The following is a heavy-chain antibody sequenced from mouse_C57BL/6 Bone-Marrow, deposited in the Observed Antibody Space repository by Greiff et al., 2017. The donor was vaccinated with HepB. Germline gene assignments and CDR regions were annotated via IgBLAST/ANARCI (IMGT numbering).Heavy chain of an antibody. Sequence: VQLQQSGAELVRPGSSVKLSCKASGYTFTSYWMHWVKQRPIQGLEWIGNIDPSDSETHYNQKFKDKATLTVDKSSSTAYMQLSSLTSEDSAVYYCARRGGHYYFDYWGQGTTLTVSS. V-gene: IGHV1-52*01. CDR2: IDPSDSET. J-gene: IGHJ2*01. CDR1: GYTFTSYW. CDR3: ARRGGHYYFDY. D-gene: IGHD2-13*01.